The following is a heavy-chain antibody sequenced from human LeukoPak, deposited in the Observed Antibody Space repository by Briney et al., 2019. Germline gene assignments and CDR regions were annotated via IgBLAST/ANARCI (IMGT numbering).Heavy chain of an antibody. D-gene: IGHD2-2*01. CDR1: GGSISSSSYY. J-gene: IGHJ5*02. Sequence: SETLTLTCTVSGGSISSSSYYWGWIRQPPGKGLEWIGSIYYSGSTYYNPSLKSRVTISVDTSKNQFSLKLSSVTAADTAVYYCERVIVVVLNWFDPWGQGTMVTVSS. V-gene: IGHV4-39*01. CDR2: IYYSGST. CDR3: ERVIVVVLNWFDP.